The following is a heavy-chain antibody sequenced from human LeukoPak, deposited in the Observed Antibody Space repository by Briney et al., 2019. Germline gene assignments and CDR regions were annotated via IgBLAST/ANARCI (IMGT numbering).Heavy chain of an antibody. Sequence: SETLSLTCTVSGGSISSSGYYWSWIRQPAGKGLEWIGRIYTSGSTNYNPSLKSRVTMSVDTSKNQFSLKLSSVTAADTAVYYCARVVLVVVPAAMTKGGHDAFDIWGQGTMVTVSS. CDR1: GGSISSSGYY. CDR3: ARVVLVVVPAAMTKGGHDAFDI. J-gene: IGHJ3*02. CDR2: IYTSGST. D-gene: IGHD2-2*01. V-gene: IGHV4-61*02.